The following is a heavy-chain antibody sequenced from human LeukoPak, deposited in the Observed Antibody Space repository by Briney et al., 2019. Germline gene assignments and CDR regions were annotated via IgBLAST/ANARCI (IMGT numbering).Heavy chain of an antibody. CDR1: GGSFSGYY. D-gene: IGHD3-10*01. J-gene: IGHJ4*02. CDR3: ARGTYYYGSGSYPFDY. Sequence: PSETLSLTCAVYGGSFSGYYWSWIRQPPGKGLEWIGEINHSGSTNYNPSLKSRVTISVDTSKNQFSLKLSSVTAADTAVYYCARGTYYYGSGSYPFDYWGQGTLVTVSS. V-gene: IGHV4-34*01. CDR2: INHSGST.